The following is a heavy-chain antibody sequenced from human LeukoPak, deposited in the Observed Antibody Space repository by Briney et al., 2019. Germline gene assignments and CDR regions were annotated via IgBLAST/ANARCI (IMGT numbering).Heavy chain of an antibody. Sequence: GGSLRLSCAVSGFTFSSYAMSWVRQAPGKGLEWVSAISSSGSSTYYGDSVKGRFTISRDNSKNTLYLQMNSLRADDTAVYYCAKSPGLLRGDGHLDYWGQATLVTVSP. D-gene: IGHD2-21*02. CDR3: AKSPGLLRGDGHLDY. V-gene: IGHV3-23*01. CDR2: ISSSGSST. CDR1: GFTFSSYA. J-gene: IGHJ4*02.